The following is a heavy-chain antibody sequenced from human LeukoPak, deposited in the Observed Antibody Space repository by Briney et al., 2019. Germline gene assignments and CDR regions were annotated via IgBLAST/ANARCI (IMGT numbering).Heavy chain of an antibody. CDR3: VLGARPSGY. J-gene: IGHJ4*02. Sequence: KTSETLSLTCTVSGVSIITYFWTWIRQPPGKGLEWIGNIHDSGTTNYNPSLKSRVTMSVDTSKNQFSLKLSSVTAADTAMHYCVLGARPSGYWGQGTLVTVSS. D-gene: IGHD1-26*01. CDR2: IHDSGTT. CDR1: GVSIITYF. V-gene: IGHV4-59*01.